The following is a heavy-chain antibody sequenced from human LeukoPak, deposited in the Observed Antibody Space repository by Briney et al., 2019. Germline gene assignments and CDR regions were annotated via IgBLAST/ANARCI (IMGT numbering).Heavy chain of an antibody. CDR3: ARVVAVTSYYFDY. V-gene: IGHV3-11*06. CDR1: GFTFSDYY. J-gene: IGHJ4*02. CDR2: TSSSSSYT. Sequence: GGSLRLSCAASGFTFSDYYMSWIRQGPGKGLECISYTSSSSSYTNYADSVKGRFTISRDNAKSSLYLQIDSLRAEDTAVYYCARVVAVTSYYFDYWGQGTLVTVSS. D-gene: IGHD2-21*02.